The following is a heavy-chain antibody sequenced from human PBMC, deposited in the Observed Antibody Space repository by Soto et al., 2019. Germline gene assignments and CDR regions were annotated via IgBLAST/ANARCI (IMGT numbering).Heavy chain of an antibody. V-gene: IGHV4-39*01. D-gene: IGHD6-19*01. CDR1: GGSLSSISYY. CDR3: ARLWNSSGWYWFDP. CDR2: IYYSGST. J-gene: IGHJ5*02. Sequence: SETLYLTCTVSGGSLSSISYYWGWIRLPPGKGLEWIGSIYYSGSTYYNPSLKSRVTISVDTSKNQFSLKLSSVTAADTAAYYCARLWNSSGWYWFDPWGQGTLVTVSS.